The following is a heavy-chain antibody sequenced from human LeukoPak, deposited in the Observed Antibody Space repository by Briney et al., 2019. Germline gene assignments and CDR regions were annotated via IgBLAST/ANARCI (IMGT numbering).Heavy chain of an antibody. CDR3: ATDFYDST. CDR1: GFTFSNAW. D-gene: IGHD3-22*01. Sequence: GGSLRLSCATSGFTFSNAWMNWVRQAPGKGLEWVGRIRSSSDGGTIDYAAPVKGRFTLSRDDSKTTLYLQMNSLQTEDTAVYYCATDFYDSTWGQGTLVTVSS. CDR2: IRSSSDGGTI. V-gene: IGHV3-15*07. J-gene: IGHJ5*02.